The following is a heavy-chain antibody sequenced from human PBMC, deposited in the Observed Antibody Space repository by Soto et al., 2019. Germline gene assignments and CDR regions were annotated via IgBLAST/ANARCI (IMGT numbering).Heavy chain of an antibody. J-gene: IGHJ4*02. Sequence: QVQLQESGPGLVKPSQTLSLICTVSGGSISSGGSYWSWIRQHPGKGLEWIGYIYYSGSTYYNPSLKSRVTISVDTSKNQFSLKLTSVTAADTAVYYCARDWGRDGCFDYWGQGTLVTVSS. CDR3: ARDWGRDGCFDY. V-gene: IGHV4-31*03. CDR2: IYYSGST. CDR1: GGSISSGGSY. D-gene: IGHD3-16*01.